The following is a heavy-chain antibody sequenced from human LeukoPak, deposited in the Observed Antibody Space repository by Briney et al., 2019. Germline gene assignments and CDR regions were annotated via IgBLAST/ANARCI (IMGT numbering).Heavy chain of an antibody. Sequence: SETLSLTCTVSGYSISSGYYWGWIRQPPGKGLEWIGSIYYSGSTYYNPSLKSRVTISVDTSKNQFSLKLSSVTAADTAVYYCARGIDARYSSSWYVSLPAAYYYYYYMDVWGKGTTVTVSS. J-gene: IGHJ6*03. CDR2: IYYSGST. D-gene: IGHD6-13*01. V-gene: IGHV4-38-2*02. CDR3: ARGIDARYSSSWYVSLPAAYYYYYYMDV. CDR1: GYSISSGYY.